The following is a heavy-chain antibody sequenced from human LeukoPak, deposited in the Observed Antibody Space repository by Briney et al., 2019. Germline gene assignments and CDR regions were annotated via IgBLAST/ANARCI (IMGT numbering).Heavy chain of an antibody. D-gene: IGHD1-26*01. CDR2: INPNSGGT. J-gene: IGHJ6*03. Sequence: ASVKVSCKASGYTFTGYYMHWVRQAPGQGLEWMGWINPNSGGTNYAQKFQGRVTMTRDTSTSTAYMELSRLRSDDTAVYYCARAASSGSYYLYYYYYMDVWGKGTTVTVSS. CDR3: ARAASSGSYYLYYYYYMDV. V-gene: IGHV1-2*02. CDR1: GYTFTGYY.